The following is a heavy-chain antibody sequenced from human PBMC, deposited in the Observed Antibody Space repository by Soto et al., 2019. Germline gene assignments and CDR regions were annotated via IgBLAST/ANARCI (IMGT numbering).Heavy chain of an antibody. V-gene: IGHV3-30*18. CDR2: ISYDGSNK. Sequence: GGSLRLSCAASGVTFSSYGMHWVRQAPGKGLEWVAVISYDGSNKYYADSVKGRFTISRDNSKNTLYLQMNSLRAEDTAVYYCAKDHLYYDILTGSFDYWGQGTLVTVSS. CDR3: AKDHLYYDILTGSFDY. J-gene: IGHJ4*02. D-gene: IGHD3-9*01. CDR1: GVTFSSYG.